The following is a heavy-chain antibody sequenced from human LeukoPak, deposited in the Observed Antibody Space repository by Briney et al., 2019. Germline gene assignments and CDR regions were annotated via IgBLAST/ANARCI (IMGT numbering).Heavy chain of an antibody. CDR1: GGSISSGDYY. V-gene: IGHV4-30-4*01. Sequence: SQTLSLTCTVSGGSISSGDYYWRWIRQPPGKALEWIGHIYYTGSTYYNPSLKSRVTISVDTSKHQFSLKLSSVTAADTAVYYCARATIFGVVMVDYWGQGTLVTVSS. D-gene: IGHD3-3*01. J-gene: IGHJ4*02. CDR2: IYYTGST. CDR3: ARATIFGVVMVDY.